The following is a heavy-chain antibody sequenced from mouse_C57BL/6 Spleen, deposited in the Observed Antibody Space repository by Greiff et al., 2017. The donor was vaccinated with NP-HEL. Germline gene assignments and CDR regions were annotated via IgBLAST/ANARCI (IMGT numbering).Heavy chain of an antibody. V-gene: IGHV1-52*01. CDR2: IDPSDSET. CDR1: GYTFTSYW. Sequence: VKLQQPGAELVRPGSSVKLSCKASGYTFTSYWMHWVKQRPIQGLEWIGNIDPSDSETHYNQKFKDKATLTVDKSSSTAYMQLSSLTSEDSAVYYCARGGDYSLNYWGQGTTLTVSS. D-gene: IGHD6-2*01. CDR3: ARGGDYSLNY. J-gene: IGHJ2*01.